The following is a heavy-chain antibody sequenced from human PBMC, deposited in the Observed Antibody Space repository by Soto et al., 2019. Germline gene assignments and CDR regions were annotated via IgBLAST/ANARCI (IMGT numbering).Heavy chain of an antibody. V-gene: IGHV4-59*01. D-gene: IGHD4-17*01. J-gene: IGHJ6*02. Sequence: SETLSLTFTVSGGSISSYYWSWIRQPPGKGLEWIGYIYYSGSTNYNPSLKSRVTISVDTSKNQFSLKLSSVTAADTAVYYCARHRGDYGYEDYYGMDVWGQGTTVTVSS. CDR1: GGSISSYY. CDR2: IYYSGST. CDR3: ARHRGDYGYEDYYGMDV.